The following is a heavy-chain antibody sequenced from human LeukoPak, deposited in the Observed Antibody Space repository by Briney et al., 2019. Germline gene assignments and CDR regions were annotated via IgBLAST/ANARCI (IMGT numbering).Heavy chain of an antibody. V-gene: IGHV3-30*02. CDR3: AELGITMIGGV. J-gene: IGHJ6*04. CDR2: IRYVGINK. CDR1: GFTFSTYG. D-gene: IGHD3-10*02. Sequence: GGSLRLSCAASGFTFSTYGMHWVRQAPGKGLEWVSFIRYVGINKYYADSVKGRFTISRDNAKNSLYLQMNSLRAEDTAVYYCAELGITMIGGVWGKGTTVTISS.